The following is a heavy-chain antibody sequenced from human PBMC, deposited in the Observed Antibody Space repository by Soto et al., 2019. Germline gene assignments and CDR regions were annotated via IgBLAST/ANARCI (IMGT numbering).Heavy chain of an antibody. CDR3: ARSAATNYNWFDP. V-gene: IGHV4-31*03. CDR1: GGSISSGGYY. Sequence: SETLSLTCTVSGGSISSGGYYWSWTRQHPGKGLEWIGYTYYSGSTYYNPSLKSRVTISVDTSKNQFSLKLSSVTAADTAVYYCARSAATNYNWFDPWGQGTLVTVSS. J-gene: IGHJ5*02. D-gene: IGHD2-15*01. CDR2: TYYSGST.